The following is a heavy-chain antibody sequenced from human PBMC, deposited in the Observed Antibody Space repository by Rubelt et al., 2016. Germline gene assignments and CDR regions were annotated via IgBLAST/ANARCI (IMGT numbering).Heavy chain of an antibody. Sequence: EVQLLESGGGLVQPGGSLRLSCVASGFNFNNNAMSWVRQAPGKGLEWVSGLSGSGGSTSYADSVKGRFTISRDNSKNTLYLQMNSRGAEETAVYFCARNGGDSWGQGTLVTVSS. CDR3: ARNGGDS. V-gene: IGHV3-23*01. CDR2: LSGSGGST. J-gene: IGHJ4*02. D-gene: IGHD3-16*01. CDR1: GFNFNNNA.